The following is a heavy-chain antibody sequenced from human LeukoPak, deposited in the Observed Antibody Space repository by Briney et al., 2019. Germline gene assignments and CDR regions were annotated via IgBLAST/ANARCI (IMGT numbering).Heavy chain of an antibody. Sequence: GASAKVSCKASGYTFTGYYMHWVRQAPGQGLEWMGWINPNSGGTNYAQKFQGRVTMTRDTSISTGYMELSRLRSDDTALYYCARYTTTGTWDYWGQGTLVTVSS. D-gene: IGHD1-1*01. CDR1: GYTFTGYY. V-gene: IGHV1-2*02. J-gene: IGHJ4*02. CDR2: INPNSGGT. CDR3: ARYTTTGTWDY.